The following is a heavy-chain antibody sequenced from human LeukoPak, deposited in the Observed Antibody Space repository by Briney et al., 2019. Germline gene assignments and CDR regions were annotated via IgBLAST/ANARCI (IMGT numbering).Heavy chain of an antibody. Sequence: GGSLRLSCAASGFTFSSYDMSWVRQAPGKGLEWVSAISGSGGSRYYADCVKGRFTISRDNCKNTLYVQMNSQRAGDTAVYYCAKDIPYYCSGGSCSQYYFDYWGQGTLVTVSS. J-gene: IGHJ4*02. D-gene: IGHD2-15*01. CDR3: AKDIPYYCSGGSCSQYYFDY. CDR2: ISGSGGSR. V-gene: IGHV3-23*01. CDR1: GFTFSSYD.